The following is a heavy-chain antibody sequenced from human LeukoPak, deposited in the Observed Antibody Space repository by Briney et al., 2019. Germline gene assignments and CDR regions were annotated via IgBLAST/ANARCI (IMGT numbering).Heavy chain of an antibody. J-gene: IGHJ4*02. CDR1: GFTFSSSW. D-gene: IGHD4-17*01. V-gene: IGHV3-74*01. CDR3: ARDQDGDLDD. CDR2: INSDGNST. Sequence: GGSLRLSCEASGFTFSSSWMHWVRQPPGKGLVWVSRINSDGNSTSYADSVKGRFTISRDNAKNTLYLQMNRLRAEDMAVYYCARDQDGDLDDWGQGSLVTVSS.